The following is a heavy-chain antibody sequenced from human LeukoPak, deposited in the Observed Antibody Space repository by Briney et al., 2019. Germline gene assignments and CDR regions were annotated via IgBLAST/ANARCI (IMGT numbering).Heavy chain of an antibody. CDR1: GGSISSGGYY. Sequence: SQTLSFTCTVSGGSISSGGYYWSWIRQHPGKGLEWIGYIYYSGSTYYNPSLKSRVTISVDTSKNQFSLKLSSVTAADTAVYYCARDDGGNFDYWGQGTLVTVSS. CDR2: IYYSGST. J-gene: IGHJ4*02. D-gene: IGHD4-23*01. V-gene: IGHV4-31*03. CDR3: ARDDGGNFDY.